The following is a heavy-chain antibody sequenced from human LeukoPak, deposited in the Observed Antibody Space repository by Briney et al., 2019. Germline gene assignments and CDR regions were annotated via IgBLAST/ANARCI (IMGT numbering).Heavy chain of an antibody. V-gene: IGHV3-23*01. CDR1: GFTFSSYA. CDR3: AKDAKLLYYFDY. J-gene: IGHJ4*02. Sequence: GGSLRLSCAASGFTFSSYAMSWVRQAPGKGLEWVSSITDSGGSTYYADSVKGRFTISRDNSKNTLYLQMNSLRAEDTAVYYCAKDAKLLYYFDYWGQGTLVTVSS. CDR2: ITDSGGST. D-gene: IGHD2-21*02.